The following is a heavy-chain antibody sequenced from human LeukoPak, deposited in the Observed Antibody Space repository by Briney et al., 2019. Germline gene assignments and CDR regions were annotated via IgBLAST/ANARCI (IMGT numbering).Heavy chain of an antibody. CDR3: ARGPSSGYYYAFDY. CDR1: GFTFSSYA. Sequence: GRSLRLSCAASGFTFSSYAMHWVRQTPGKGLEWVTLISSDGSNKYYEDSVKGRFTISRDNSKNTLFLQMNSLRAEDTAMFYCARGPSSGYYYAFDYWGQGTLVTVSS. D-gene: IGHD3-22*01. J-gene: IGHJ4*02. V-gene: IGHV3-30-3*01. CDR2: ISSDGSNK.